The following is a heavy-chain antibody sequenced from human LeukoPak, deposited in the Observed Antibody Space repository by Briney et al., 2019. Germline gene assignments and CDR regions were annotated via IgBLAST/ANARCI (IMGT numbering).Heavy chain of an antibody. CDR1: GDSVSSNSAA. V-gene: IGHV6-1*01. D-gene: IGHD2-8*01. J-gene: IGHJ4*02. CDR3: ARDRGANGWLDY. CDR2: TYYRSKWYN. Sequence: SQTLSLTCAISGDSVSSNSAAWNWIRQSSSRGLEWMARTYYRSKWYNDYAVSVKSRININADTSKNQFSLQLNSVTPEDTAVYYCARDRGANGWLDYWGQGTLVTVSS.